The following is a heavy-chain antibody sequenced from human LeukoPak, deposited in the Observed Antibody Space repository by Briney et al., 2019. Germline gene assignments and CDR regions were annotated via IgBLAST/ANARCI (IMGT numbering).Heavy chain of an antibody. J-gene: IGHJ4*02. CDR1: GDSISSSSSY. CDR2: VSYSGST. V-gene: IGHV4-39*01. CDR3: ARHRNLSGYLFFDY. Sequence: SETLSLTCTVSGDSISSSSSYWGWIRQPPGKGLEWIATVSYSGSTYYNPSLKSRVTISVDTSKNQFSLKLSSVTAADTAVYYCARHRNLSGYLFFDYWGQGTLVTVSS. D-gene: IGHD3-3*01.